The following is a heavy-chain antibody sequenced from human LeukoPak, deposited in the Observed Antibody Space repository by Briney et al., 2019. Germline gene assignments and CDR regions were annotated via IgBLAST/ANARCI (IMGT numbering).Heavy chain of an antibody. CDR2: ISSSSSYI. V-gene: IGHV3-21*01. J-gene: IGHJ6*03. CDR3: ARGDYGDYWNYYYMDV. D-gene: IGHD4-17*01. Sequence: GGSLRLSCAASGFTFSSYAMSWVRQAPGKGLEWVSSISSSSSYIYYADSVKGRFTISRDNAKNSLYLQMNSLRAEDTAVYYCARGDYGDYWNYYYMDVWGKGTTVTVSS. CDR1: GFTFSSYA.